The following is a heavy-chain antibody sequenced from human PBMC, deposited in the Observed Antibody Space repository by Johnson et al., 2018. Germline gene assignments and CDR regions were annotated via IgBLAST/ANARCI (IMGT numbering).Heavy chain of an antibody. D-gene: IGHD6-13*01. CDR2: INPSGGST. CDR3: ARASHSNNWYHYGLDV. V-gene: IGHV1-46*04. J-gene: IGHJ6*02. Sequence: QVQLAESGAEVKKXGASXKVXCKASGYTFTSYHVHWVRQAPGQGLEWMGIINPSGGSTTYSQKLQGRVTVTRETSTSTVYLEVNSLRSEDTAVYYCARASHSNNWYHYGLDVWGQGTTVTVSS. CDR1: GYTFTSYH.